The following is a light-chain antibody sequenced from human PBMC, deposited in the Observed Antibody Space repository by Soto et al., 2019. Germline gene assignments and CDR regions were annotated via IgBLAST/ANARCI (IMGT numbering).Light chain of an antibody. CDR3: QQYTTWPYT. CDR2: GVS. V-gene: IGKV3-15*01. CDR1: QRLSRD. Sequence: EIILTQSPATLSVSPGERATLSCRASQRLSRDLAWYQQKPGQAPSLLIYGVSARATGVPARFSGSGSGTEFTLNISSLQSEDSAVFYCQQYTTWPYTFGQGTKLEIK. J-gene: IGKJ2*01.